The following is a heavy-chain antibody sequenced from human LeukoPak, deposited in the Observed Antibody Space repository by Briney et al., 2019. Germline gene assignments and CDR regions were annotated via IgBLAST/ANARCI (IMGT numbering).Heavy chain of an antibody. Sequence: KAGGSLRLSCAASGFTFSSYSMNWVRQAPGKGLEWVSSISSSSSYIYYADSVKGRFTISRDNAKNSLYLQMNSLRAEDTAVYYCARGEGQLRYFDWLPLYGPIYGMDVWGQGTTVTVSS. CDR3: ARGEGQLRYFDWLPLYGPIYGMDV. D-gene: IGHD3-9*01. CDR1: GFTFSSYS. J-gene: IGHJ6*02. CDR2: ISSSSSYI. V-gene: IGHV3-21*01.